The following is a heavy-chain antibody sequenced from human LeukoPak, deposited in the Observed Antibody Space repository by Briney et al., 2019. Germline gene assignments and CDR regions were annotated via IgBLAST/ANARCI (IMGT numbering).Heavy chain of an antibody. D-gene: IGHD2-21*01. CDR2: ITSGSTTI. V-gene: IGHV3-48*02. CDR1: GFTFSSYS. J-gene: IGHJ4*02. Sequence: GGSLRLSCAASGFTFSSYSMNWVRQAPGKGLEWVSYITSGSTTIYYADSVKGRFTISRDNAKNSLYLQMNSLKDEDTAVYYCARLTGLAFDYWGQGTLVTVSS. CDR3: ARLTGLAFDY.